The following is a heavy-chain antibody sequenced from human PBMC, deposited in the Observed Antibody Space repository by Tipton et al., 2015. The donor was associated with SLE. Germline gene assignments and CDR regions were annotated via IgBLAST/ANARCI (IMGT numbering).Heavy chain of an antibody. Sequence: RSLRLSCAASGFTLSSYGMHWVRQAPGKGLEWVAVIWYDGSNKYYADSVKGRFTISRDNSKNTLYLQMNSLRAEDTAVYYCANSLGGVVAAMDYWGQGTLVTVSS. V-gene: IGHV3-33*08. CDR3: ANSLGGVVAAMDY. D-gene: IGHD2-15*01. CDR1: GFTLSSYG. CDR2: IWYDGSNK. J-gene: IGHJ4*02.